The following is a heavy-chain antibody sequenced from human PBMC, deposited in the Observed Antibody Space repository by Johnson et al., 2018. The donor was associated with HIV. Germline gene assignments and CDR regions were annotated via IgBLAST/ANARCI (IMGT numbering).Heavy chain of an antibody. Sequence: QVLLVESGGGVVQPGRSLRLSCAASRFTFSSFAMHWVRQAPGKGLEWVAVISYDASNKYYADSVKGRFTISRDNSKNTLYLQMNSLRAEDTAVYYCASTSSGWFYAFDIWGQGTMVTVSS. CDR1: RFTFSSFA. D-gene: IGHD6-19*01. V-gene: IGHV3-30*04. J-gene: IGHJ3*02. CDR3: ASTSSGWFYAFDI. CDR2: ISYDASNK.